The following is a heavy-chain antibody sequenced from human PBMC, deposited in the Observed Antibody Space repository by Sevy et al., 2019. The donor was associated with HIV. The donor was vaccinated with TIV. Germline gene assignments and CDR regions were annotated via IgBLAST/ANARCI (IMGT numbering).Heavy chain of an antibody. D-gene: IGHD2-8*02. CDR1: GFTFSSYW. J-gene: IGHJ4*02. CDR3: XXDFKDTG. CDR2: ISADGSRT. V-gene: IGHV3-74*01. Sequence: GGSLRLSCAASGFTFSSYWMHWVRQAPGKGLVWVSGISADGSRTVYEDSVKGRFTISRDNAKNTLYLQMNSLRAEDXXXXXXXXDFKDTGWGQGTLVTVSS.